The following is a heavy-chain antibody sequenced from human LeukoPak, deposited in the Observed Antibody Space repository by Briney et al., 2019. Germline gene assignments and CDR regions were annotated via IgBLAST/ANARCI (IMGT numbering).Heavy chain of an antibody. D-gene: IGHD2-21*02. CDR1: GFTFSDHY. V-gene: IGHV3-72*01. CDR3: TRRVLGGDCYYDY. J-gene: IGHJ4*02. CDR2: AGNKAVSYNT. Sequence: AGGSLRLSCAASGFTFSDHYMDCVRQAPGKGLEWVGRAGNKAVSYNTDYAASVRGRFTISRDDSKNSLFLQMNSLKTEDTAVYYCTRRVLGGDCYYDYWGQGILVTVSS.